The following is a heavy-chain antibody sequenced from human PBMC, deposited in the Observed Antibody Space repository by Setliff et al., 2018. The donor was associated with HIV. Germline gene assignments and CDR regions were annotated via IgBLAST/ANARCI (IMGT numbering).Heavy chain of an antibody. CDR3: ARLPSSSGWYLDY. CDR1: GYSISSGYY. CDR2: IYHSEST. J-gene: IGHJ4*02. Sequence: PSETLSLTCAVSGYSISSGYYWGWIRQPPGKGLEWIGSIYHSESTYYNPSLKSRVTISVDTSKNQFSLKLSSVTAADTAVYYCARLPSSSGWYLDYWGQGTLVTVSS. V-gene: IGHV4-38-2*01. D-gene: IGHD6-19*01.